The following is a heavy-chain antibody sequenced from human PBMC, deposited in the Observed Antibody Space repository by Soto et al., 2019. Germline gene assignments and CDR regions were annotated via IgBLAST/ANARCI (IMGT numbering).Heavy chain of an antibody. CDR1: GFTVSGNY. CDR3: AAPWVFAAAAGFDP. Sequence: PGGSLRLSCAASGFTVSGNYMSWVRQAPGKGLEWVSVIYSGGSTYYADSVKGRFTISRDNSKNTLYLQMNSLRAEDTAVYYCAAPWVFAAAAGFDPWGQGTLVTVSS. D-gene: IGHD6-13*01. CDR2: IYSGGST. V-gene: IGHV3-53*01. J-gene: IGHJ5*02.